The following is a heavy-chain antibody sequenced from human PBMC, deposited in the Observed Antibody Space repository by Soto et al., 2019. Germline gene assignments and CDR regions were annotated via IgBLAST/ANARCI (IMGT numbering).Heavy chain of an antibody. Sequence: SETLSLTCAVSGGSISSRGCSWSWNRQQPRKGLEWIGYIHYTGTTNYNPSLKSRLTISVDTSKNQFSLKLSSVTAADTAVYYCAKHVVFVSGGSSFDFWGQGILVTVSS. V-gene: IGHV4-30-2*03. D-gene: IGHD3-16*01. CDR1: GGSISSRGCS. CDR2: IHYTGTT. CDR3: AKHVVFVSGGSSFDF. J-gene: IGHJ4*02.